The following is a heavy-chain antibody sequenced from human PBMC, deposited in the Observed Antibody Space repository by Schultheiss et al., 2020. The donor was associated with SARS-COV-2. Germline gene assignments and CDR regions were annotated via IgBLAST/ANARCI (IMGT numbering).Heavy chain of an antibody. J-gene: IGHJ4*02. Sequence: SETLSLTCTVSGDSISSYYWSWIRQPAGKGLEWIGYIFSSGSTTYNPSVKSRVTISADMSRNQFSLNLISVTAADTAVYYCARTSSWGGYWGQGTLVTVSS. CDR1: GDSISSYY. V-gene: IGHV4-59*01. CDR3: ARTSSWGGY. CDR2: IFSSGST. D-gene: IGHD6-13*01.